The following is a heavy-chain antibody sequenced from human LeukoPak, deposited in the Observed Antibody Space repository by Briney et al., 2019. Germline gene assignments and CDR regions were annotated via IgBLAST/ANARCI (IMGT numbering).Heavy chain of an antibody. J-gene: IGHJ6*03. Sequence: SETLSLTCSVSGYSIRNGYHWGWIRQPPGKGLEWIGSIYQSGSTYDNPSLKSRVTMSVDTSKNQFSLKLSSVTAADTAVYYCARGDHYYYYYMDVWGKGTTVTISS. CDR1: GYSIRNGYH. V-gene: IGHV4-38-2*02. CDR3: ARGDHYYYYYMDV. CDR2: IYQSGST.